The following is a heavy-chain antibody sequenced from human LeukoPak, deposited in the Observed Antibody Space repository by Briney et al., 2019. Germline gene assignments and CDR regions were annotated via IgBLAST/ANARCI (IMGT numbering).Heavy chain of an antibody. CDR2: IWYDGSNK. Sequence: GGSLRLSCAASGFTFSSYGMHWVRPAPGKGLEGVAVIWYDGSNKYYADSVKGRFTISRDNSKNTLYLQMNSLRAEDTAVYYCARAPTSYYYFDYWGQGTLVTVSS. J-gene: IGHJ4*02. D-gene: IGHD1-26*01. CDR1: GFTFSSYG. CDR3: ARAPTSYYYFDY. V-gene: IGHV3-33*01.